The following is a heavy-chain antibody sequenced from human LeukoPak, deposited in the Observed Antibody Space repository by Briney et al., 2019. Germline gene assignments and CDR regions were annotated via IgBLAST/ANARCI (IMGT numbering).Heavy chain of an antibody. CDR2: ISDSSRKI. D-gene: IGHD4-17*01. CDR1: GFTLSSFW. CDR3: ARGPYGDYIDAFDY. Sequence: GGSLRLSCAASGFTLSSFWMSWVRQAPGKGLEWVSYISDSSRKIYYADSVKGRFTISRDNAKNSLYLQMNSLRAEDTAVYYCARGPYGDYIDAFDYWGQGTLVTVSS. V-gene: IGHV3-48*01. J-gene: IGHJ4*02.